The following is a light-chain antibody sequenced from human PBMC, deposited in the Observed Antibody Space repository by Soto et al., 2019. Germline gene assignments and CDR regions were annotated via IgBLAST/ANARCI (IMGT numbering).Light chain of an antibody. Sequence: EIVLTQSPGTLSLSPGDRATLSCRASQRVSSNYLAWYQQRPGQAPRLLIYGASSRSTGIPDRFSGSGSGTDFTLTINRLEPXDFAVYYCQQYGSSPPLSFGGGTKVDIK. CDR1: QRVSSNY. CDR3: QQYGSSPPLS. V-gene: IGKV3-20*01. J-gene: IGKJ4*01. CDR2: GAS.